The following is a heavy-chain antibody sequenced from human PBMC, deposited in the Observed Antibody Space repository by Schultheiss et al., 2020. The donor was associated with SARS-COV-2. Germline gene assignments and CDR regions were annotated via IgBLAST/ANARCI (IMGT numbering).Heavy chain of an antibody. CDR2: ISGSGGST. D-gene: IGHD3-22*01. CDR1: GFTFSSYA. CDR3: AKDYYGLSILQDAFDI. J-gene: IGHJ3*02. V-gene: IGHV3-23*01. Sequence: GGSLRLSCAASGFTFSSYAMSWVRQAPGKGLEWVSAISGSGGSTYYADSVKGRFTISRDNSKNTLYLQMNSLRAEDTAVYYCAKDYYGLSILQDAFDIWGQGTMVTVSS.